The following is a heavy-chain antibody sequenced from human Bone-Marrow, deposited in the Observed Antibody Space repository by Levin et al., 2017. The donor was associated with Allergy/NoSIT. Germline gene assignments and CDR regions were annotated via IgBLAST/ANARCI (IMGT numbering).Heavy chain of an antibody. Sequence: PSETLSLTCTVSGYSISSGYYWGWIRQPPGKGLEWIGSIYHSGSTYYNPSLKSRVTISVDTSKNQFSLKLSSVTAADTAVYYCARHGSMIVVALFDYWGQGTLVTVSS. V-gene: IGHV4-38-2*02. D-gene: IGHD3-22*01. CDR3: ARHGSMIVVALFDY. CDR1: GYSISSGYY. CDR2: IYHSGST. J-gene: IGHJ4*02.